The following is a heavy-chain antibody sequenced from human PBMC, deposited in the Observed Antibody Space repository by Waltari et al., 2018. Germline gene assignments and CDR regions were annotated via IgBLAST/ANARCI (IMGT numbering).Heavy chain of an antibody. J-gene: IGHJ4*02. CDR3: ARKGGRGYTYGPFYYDS. Sequence: EVQLVEAGGDIVQPGGSLRLSCAASGFRFSDYWMHWVRKVPGKGLVWVSRMNIDGSSISYSDSVKGRFTISRDNSKNMLYLQLNSLRAEDTAVYYCARKGGRGYTYGPFYYDSWGQGTLVTVSS. V-gene: IGHV3-74*01. CDR1: GFRFSDYW. CDR2: MNIDGSSI. D-gene: IGHD5-18*01.